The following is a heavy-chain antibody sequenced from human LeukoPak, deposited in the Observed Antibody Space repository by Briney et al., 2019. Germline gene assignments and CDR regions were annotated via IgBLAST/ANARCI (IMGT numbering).Heavy chain of an antibody. Sequence: GGSLRLSCAASGFTFSSYAMHWVRQAPGKGLEWVAVISYDGSNKYYADSVEGRFTISRDNSKNTLYLQMNSLRAEDTAVYYCARQWELLYFDYWGQGTLVTVSS. CDR1: GFTFSSYA. V-gene: IGHV3-30-3*01. CDR2: ISYDGSNK. J-gene: IGHJ4*02. D-gene: IGHD1-26*01. CDR3: ARQWELLYFDY.